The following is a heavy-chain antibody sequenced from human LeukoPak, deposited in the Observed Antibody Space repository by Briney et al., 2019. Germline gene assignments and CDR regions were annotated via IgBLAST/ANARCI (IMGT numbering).Heavy chain of an antibody. J-gene: IGHJ4*02. V-gene: IGHV3-49*04. CDR1: GFTFGDYA. D-gene: IGHD4-17*01. CDR3: TTTYGDYLGY. CDR2: IRSKAYGGTT. Sequence: GGSLRLSCTASGFTFGDYAMSWVRQAPGKGLEWVGFIRSKAYGGTTEYAASVKGRFTILRDDSKSIAYLQMNSLKTEDTAVYYCTTTYGDYLGYWGQGTLVTVSS.